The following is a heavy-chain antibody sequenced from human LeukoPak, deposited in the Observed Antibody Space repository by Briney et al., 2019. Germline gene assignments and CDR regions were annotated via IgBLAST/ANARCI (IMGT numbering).Heavy chain of an antibody. CDR2: ISGSGITI. J-gene: IGHJ6*02. Sequence: GGSLRLSCAASGFTFDDYYMTWVRQAPGKGLEWVSHISGSGITIYYADSVKGRFTISRDNAKNSLYLQMNSLRAEDTAVYYCARETYYYDSSGYRYYYYGMDVWGQGTTVTVSS. D-gene: IGHD3-22*01. CDR3: ARETYYYDSSGYRYYYYGMDV. V-gene: IGHV3-11*01. CDR1: GFTFDDYY.